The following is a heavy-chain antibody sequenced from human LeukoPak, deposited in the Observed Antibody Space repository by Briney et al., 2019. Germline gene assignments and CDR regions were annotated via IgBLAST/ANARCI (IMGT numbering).Heavy chain of an antibody. J-gene: IGHJ4*02. D-gene: IGHD3-16*02. CDR1: GGSISSYY. CDR3: AASMITFGGVIETIDY. V-gene: IGHV4-4*07. Sequence: SETLSLTCTVSGGSISSYYWSWIRQPAGKGLEWSGRIYTSGSTNYNPSLKSRVTMSVDTSKNQFSLKLSSVTAADTAVYYCAASMITFGGVIETIDYWGQGTLVTVSS. CDR2: IYTSGST.